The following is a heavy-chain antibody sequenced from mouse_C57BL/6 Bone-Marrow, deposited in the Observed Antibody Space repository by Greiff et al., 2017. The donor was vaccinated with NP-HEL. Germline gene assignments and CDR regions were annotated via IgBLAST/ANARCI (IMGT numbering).Heavy chain of an antibody. CDR2: ISSGGSYT. D-gene: IGHD2-1*01. Sequence: VQLQQSGGDLVKPGGSLKLSCAASGFTFSSYGMSWVRQTPDKRLEWVATISSGGSYTYYPDSVKGRFTISRDNAKNTLYLQMSSLKSEDTAMYYCARPYGNYFDYWGQGTTLTVSS. CDR3: ARPYGNYFDY. V-gene: IGHV5-6*01. J-gene: IGHJ2*01. CDR1: GFTFSSYG.